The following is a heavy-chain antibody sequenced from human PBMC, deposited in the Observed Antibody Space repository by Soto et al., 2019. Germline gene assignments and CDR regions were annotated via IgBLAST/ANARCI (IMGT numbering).Heavy chain of an antibody. CDR2: IIPIFGTA. D-gene: IGHD3-3*01. J-gene: IGHJ3*02. Sequence: ASVKVSCKAAGGTFSSYAISWVRQAPGQGLEWMGGIIPIFGTANYAQKFQGRVTITADESTSTAYMELSSLRSEDTAVYYCARRITIFGVVHDAFDIWGQGTMVTVSS. CDR3: ARRITIFGVVHDAFDI. V-gene: IGHV1-69*13. CDR1: GGTFSSYA.